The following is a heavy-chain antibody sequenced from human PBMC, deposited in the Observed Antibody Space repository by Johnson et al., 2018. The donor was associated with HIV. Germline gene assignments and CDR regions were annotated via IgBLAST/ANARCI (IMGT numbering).Heavy chain of an antibody. V-gene: IGHV3-23*04. D-gene: IGHD3-22*01. CDR2: INWNGGST. CDR1: GFSFSNYA. Sequence: EVQLVESGGGLVQPGGSLRLSCAASGFSFSNYAMDWVRQAPGKGLEWVSGINWNGGSTYYADSVKGRITISRGNAKNSLYLQMNSLRAEDTAVYYCARAGFWAVGDSSGWPNAFDIWGQGTMVTVSS. CDR3: ARAGFWAVGDSSGWPNAFDI. J-gene: IGHJ3*02.